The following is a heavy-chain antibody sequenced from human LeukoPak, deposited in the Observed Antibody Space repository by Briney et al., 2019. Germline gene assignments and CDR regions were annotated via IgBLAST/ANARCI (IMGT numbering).Heavy chain of an antibody. D-gene: IGHD3-22*01. CDR1: GFTFSSYD. V-gene: IGHV3-13*01. Sequence: PGGSLRLSCAASGFTFSSYDMHWVRQATGKGLEWVSAIGTAGDTYYPGSVKGRFTISRENAKNSLYLQMNSLRAGDTAVYYCARDRLRAFSYDSSGYRAFDIWGQGTMVTVSS. CDR2: IGTAGDT. CDR3: ARDRLRAFSYDSSGYRAFDI. J-gene: IGHJ3*02.